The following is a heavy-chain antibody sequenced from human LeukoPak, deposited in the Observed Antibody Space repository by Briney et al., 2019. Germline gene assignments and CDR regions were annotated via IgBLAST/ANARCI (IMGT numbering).Heavy chain of an antibody. Sequence: SETLSLTCAVNGGSFSGYYWSWIRQSPGKGLEWIGEINHSGSTKYNASLMKRLTISEDTTTNQSSLKTMSVPAAAPAVYYCARGRWGGNVFDIWGRGTMVSVPS. CDR3: ARGRWGGNVFDI. J-gene: IGHJ3*02. CDR2: INHSGST. V-gene: IGHV4-34*01. CDR1: GGSFSGYY. D-gene: IGHD3-10*01.